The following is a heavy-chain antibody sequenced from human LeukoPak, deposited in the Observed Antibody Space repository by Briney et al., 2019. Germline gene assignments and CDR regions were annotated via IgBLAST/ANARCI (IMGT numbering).Heavy chain of an antibody. V-gene: IGHV4-4*07. CDR1: GGSITSYY. Sequence: PSETLSLTCTVSGGSITSYYWSWIRQPAGKGLEWIGRIYSSGSTNYNPSLKSRVTMSVDTSKNQFSLKLCSVTAADTAVYYCARLALIGYYYPGMDVWGQGTTVTVSS. CDR3: ARLALIGYYYPGMDV. J-gene: IGHJ6*02. CDR2: IYSSGST. D-gene: IGHD3-22*01.